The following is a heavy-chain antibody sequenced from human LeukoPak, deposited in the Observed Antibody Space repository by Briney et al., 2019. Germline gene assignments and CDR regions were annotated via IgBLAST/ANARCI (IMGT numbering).Heavy chain of an antibody. CDR2: IYYSGST. CDR1: GGSISSYY. J-gene: IGHJ6*02. V-gene: IGHV4-59*01. Sequence: SETLSLTCTVSGGSISSYYWSWIRQPPGKGLEWIGYIYYSGSTNYNPSLKSRVTISVDTSKNQFSLKLSSVTAADTAVYYCPRVRPLVGMDVWGQGTTVTVSS. CDR3: PRVRPLVGMDV.